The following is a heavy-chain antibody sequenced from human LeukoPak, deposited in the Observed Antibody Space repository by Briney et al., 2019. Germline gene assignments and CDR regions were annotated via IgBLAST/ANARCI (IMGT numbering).Heavy chain of an antibody. D-gene: IGHD1-1*01. Sequence: PGGSLRLSCAASGFTFSSYWMTWVRQAPGKGLEWVARINQDQNEIHYVDSVRGRFTISRDNAKNSLYLQMNSLRVEDTALYYCAREWNFDSLDYWGQGTLVTVSS. J-gene: IGHJ4*02. CDR2: INQDQNEI. V-gene: IGHV3-7*01. CDR1: GFTFSSYW. CDR3: AREWNFDSLDY.